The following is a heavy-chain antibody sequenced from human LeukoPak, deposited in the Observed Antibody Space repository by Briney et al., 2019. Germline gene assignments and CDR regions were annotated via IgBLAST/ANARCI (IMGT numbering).Heavy chain of an antibody. CDR1: GFNFSSYS. D-gene: IGHD3-10*01. CDR3: ARGGRSYYGSGSIDY. J-gene: IGHJ4*02. V-gene: IGHV3-21*01. CDR2: ISSSSSYI. Sequence: PGGSLRLSCAASGFNFSSYSMNWVRQAPGKGLEWVSSISSSSSYIYYADSVKGRFTISRDNAKNSLFLQMNSLRAEDTAVYYCARGGRSYYGSGSIDYWGQGTLVTVFS.